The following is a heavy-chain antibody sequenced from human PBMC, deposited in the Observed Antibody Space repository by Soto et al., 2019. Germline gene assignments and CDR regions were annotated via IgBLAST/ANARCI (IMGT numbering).Heavy chain of an antibody. CDR3: AKILQLGDYAYYYYGMDV. D-gene: IGHD4-17*01. V-gene: IGHV3-30*18. Sequence: QVQLVESGGGVVQPGRSLRLSCAASGFTFSSYGMHWVRQAPGKGLEWVAVISYDGSNKYYADSVKGRFNISRDNSKNTLYLQMNSLRAEDTAVYYCAKILQLGDYAYYYYGMDVWGQGTTVTVSS. CDR2: ISYDGSNK. J-gene: IGHJ6*02. CDR1: GFTFSSYG.